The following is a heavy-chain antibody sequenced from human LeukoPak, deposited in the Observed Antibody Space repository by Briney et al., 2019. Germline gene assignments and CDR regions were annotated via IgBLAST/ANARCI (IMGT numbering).Heavy chain of an antibody. V-gene: IGHV4-59*08. CDR1: GGSISSYY. Sequence: SETLSLTCTVSGGSISSYYWSWLRQPPGRGLEWIGYTYYTGSANYNPSLKSRVTISVDTSKNQFSLKLTSVTAADTAIYYCARPRTVTTNWYFDLWGRGTLVTVSS. D-gene: IGHD4-17*01. J-gene: IGHJ2*01. CDR3: ARPRTVTTNWYFDL. CDR2: TYYTGSA.